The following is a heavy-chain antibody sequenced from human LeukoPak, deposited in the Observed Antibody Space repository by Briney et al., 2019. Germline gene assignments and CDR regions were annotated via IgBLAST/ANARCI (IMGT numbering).Heavy chain of an antibody. Sequence: SGTLSLTCTVSGDSVSSGNYYLTWIRQPPGKGLDWITYMSPSGTTKYNPSLKSRVTISVDTSKNQFSLKLSSVTAADTAVYYCAREGYYYGMDVWGQGTTVTVSS. CDR2: MSPSGTT. CDR1: GDSVSSGNYY. CDR3: AREGYYYGMDV. J-gene: IGHJ6*02. V-gene: IGHV4-61*01.